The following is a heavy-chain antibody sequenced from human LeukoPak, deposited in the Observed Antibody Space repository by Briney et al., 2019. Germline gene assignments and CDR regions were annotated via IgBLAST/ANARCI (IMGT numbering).Heavy chain of an antibody. D-gene: IGHD3-16*02. CDR1: GYSISSGYY. V-gene: IGHV4-38-2*02. CDR2: MYHSGST. Sequence: PSETLSLTCTVSGYSISSGYYWGWIRQPPGKGLEWIGSMYHSGSTYYNPSLKSRVTISIDTSKNQFSLKLSSVTAADTAVYYCARTYDYVWGSYRSHSFDSWGQGTLVTVSS. J-gene: IGHJ4*02. CDR3: ARTYDYVWGSYRSHSFDS.